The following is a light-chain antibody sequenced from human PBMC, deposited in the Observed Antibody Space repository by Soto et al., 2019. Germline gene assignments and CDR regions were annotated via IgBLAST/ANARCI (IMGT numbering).Light chain of an antibody. CDR3: QQYSNWPPVT. Sequence: ETVMTQSPATLSVSPGERATLSCRASLSVGSKVAWYQQKPGQAPSLLIYGASTRASGIPLRFSGSGSGTEFTLTISSLQSEDFAVYYCQQYSNWPPVTFGGGTKVDIK. V-gene: IGKV3-15*01. J-gene: IGKJ4*01. CDR1: LSVGSK. CDR2: GAS.